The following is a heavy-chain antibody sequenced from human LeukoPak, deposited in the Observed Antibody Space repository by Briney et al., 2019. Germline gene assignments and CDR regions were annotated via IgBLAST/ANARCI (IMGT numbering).Heavy chain of an antibody. CDR1: GFTVSSNY. CDR3: ARTRIAAAGTFYFDY. D-gene: IGHD6-13*01. Sequence: GGSLRLSCAASGFTVSSNYMSWVRQAPGKGLEWVSVIYSGGSTHYADSVKGRFTISRDNSKNTLYLQMNSLRAEDTAVYYCARTRIAAAGTFYFDYWGQGTLVTVSS. CDR2: IYSGGST. J-gene: IGHJ4*02. V-gene: IGHV3-53*01.